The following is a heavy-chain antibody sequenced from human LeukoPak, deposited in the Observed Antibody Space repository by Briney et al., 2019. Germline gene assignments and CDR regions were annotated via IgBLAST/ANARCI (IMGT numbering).Heavy chain of an antibody. Sequence: GTSVKVSCKASGFTFTSSAMQWVRQARGQRLEWIGWIVVGSGNTNYAQKFQERVTITRDMSTSTAYMELRSLRSDDTAVYYCARGGGMTTVTTGEYYYYGMDVWGQGTTVTVSS. J-gene: IGHJ6*02. CDR1: GFTFTSSA. CDR3: ARGGGMTTVTTGEYYYYGMDV. D-gene: IGHD4-17*01. CDR2: IVVGSGNT. V-gene: IGHV1-58*02.